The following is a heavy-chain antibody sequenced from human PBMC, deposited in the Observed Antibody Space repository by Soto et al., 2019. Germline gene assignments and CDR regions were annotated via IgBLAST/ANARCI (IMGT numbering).Heavy chain of an antibody. CDR3: TTKPRDSGSYSPYYYGMDV. CDR2: IKSKTDGGTT. CDR1: GFTFSNAW. J-gene: IGHJ6*02. D-gene: IGHD1-26*01. Sequence: GGSLRLSCAASGFTFSNAWMNWVRQAPGKGLEWVGRIKSKTDGGTTDYAAPVKGRFTISRDDSKNTLYLQMNSLKTEDTAVYYCTTKPRDSGSYSPYYYGMDVWGQGTTVTVSS. V-gene: IGHV3-15*07.